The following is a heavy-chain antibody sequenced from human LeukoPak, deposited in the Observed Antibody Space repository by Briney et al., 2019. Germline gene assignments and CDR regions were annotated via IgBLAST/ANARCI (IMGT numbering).Heavy chain of an antibody. V-gene: IGHV1-69*05. D-gene: IGHD2-2*01. CDR2: IIPIFGTA. CDR3: ARDPGRYCSSTSCLEAFDI. CDR1: GGTFSSYA. Sequence: ASVKVSCKASGGTFSSYAFSWVRQAPGQGLEWMGGIIPIFGTANYAQKFQGRVTITTDESTSTAYMELSSLRSEDTAVYYCARDPGRYCSSTSCLEAFDIWGQGTMVTVSS. J-gene: IGHJ3*02.